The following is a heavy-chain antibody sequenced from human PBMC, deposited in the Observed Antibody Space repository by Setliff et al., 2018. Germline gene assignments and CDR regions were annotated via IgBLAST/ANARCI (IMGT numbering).Heavy chain of an antibody. Sequence: LSLSCAASRFTFSSYSMSWVRQAPGKGLEWVSYISGGGSIMYYADSVRGRFTISRDNAKNSLYLQMSSLRAEDTAVYYCAKDRTGSYKYFFDQWGQGTQVTVSS. D-gene: IGHD1-1*01. J-gene: IGHJ4*02. CDR2: ISGGGSIM. V-gene: IGHV3-48*01. CDR1: RFTFSSYS. CDR3: AKDRTGSYKYFFDQ.